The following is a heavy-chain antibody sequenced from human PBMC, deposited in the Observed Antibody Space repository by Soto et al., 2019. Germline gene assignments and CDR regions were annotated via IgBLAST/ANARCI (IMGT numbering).Heavy chain of an antibody. D-gene: IGHD3-3*01. J-gene: IGHJ6*02. CDR3: ASPTREWLRPERDCYYGMDV. V-gene: IGHV1-69*01. CDR1: GGTFSSYA. CDR2: IIPLFGTA. Sequence: QVQLVQSGAEVKKPGSSVKVSCKASGGTFSSYAISWVRQAPGQGLEWMGGIIPLFGTANYAQKFQGRVTITEEQSTSTAIMELSSLRCENKAVYYCASPTREWLRPERDCYYGMDVWGQGTTVTDSS.